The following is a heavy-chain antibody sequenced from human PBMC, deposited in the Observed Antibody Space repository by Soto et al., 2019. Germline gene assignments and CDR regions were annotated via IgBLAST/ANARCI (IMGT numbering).Heavy chain of an antibody. CDR3: VILALGKFDF. CDR1: GFSFSTSG. V-gene: IGHV3-23*01. CDR2: ISGSGGST. Sequence: TGGSLRLSCAVSGFSFSTSGMSWVRQAPGKGLEWVSAISGSGGSTYYADSVKGRFTISRDNSRNRLYLQMNSLRAEDTALYYCVILALGKFDFWGQGTLVTVSS. D-gene: IGHD1-26*01. J-gene: IGHJ4*02.